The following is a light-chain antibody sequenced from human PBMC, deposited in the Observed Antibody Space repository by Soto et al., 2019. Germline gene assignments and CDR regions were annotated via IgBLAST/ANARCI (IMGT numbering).Light chain of an antibody. CDR1: QSVSSSY. CDR2: GAS. V-gene: IGKV3-20*01. Sequence: EIVLTQSPGTLSLSPGERATLSCRASQSVSSSYLAWYQQKPGQAPRLLIYGASSRATGIPDRFSGSGSGTDFTLTISRLEPEDFAVYYCQQYDNLVTFGQGTKVDIK. J-gene: IGKJ2*01. CDR3: QQYDNLVT.